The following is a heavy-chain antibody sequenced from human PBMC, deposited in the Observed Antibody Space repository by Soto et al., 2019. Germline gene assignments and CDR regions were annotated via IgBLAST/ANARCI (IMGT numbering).Heavy chain of an antibody. Sequence: ASVKVSCKASGYTFTSYYMHWVRQAPGQGLEWMGIINPSGGSTSYAQKFQGRVTMTRDTSTSTVYMELSSLRSEDTAVYYCARDFNSLAAAVGIGYWGQGTLVTVSS. D-gene: IGHD6-13*01. J-gene: IGHJ4*02. CDR1: GYTFTSYY. CDR3: ARDFNSLAAAVGIGY. CDR2: INPSGGST. V-gene: IGHV1-46*01.